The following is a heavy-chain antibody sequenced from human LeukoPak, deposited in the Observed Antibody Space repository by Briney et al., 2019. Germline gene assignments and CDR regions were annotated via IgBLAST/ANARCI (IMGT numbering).Heavy chain of an antibody. CDR2: IYHSGST. D-gene: IGHD5-18*01. V-gene: IGHV4-30-2*01. J-gene: IGHJ4*02. CDR1: GGSLSSGGYS. CDR3: ARDGGVDTAMAIDY. Sequence: PSETLSLTCAVSGGSLSSGGYSWSWIRQPPGTGLEWIGYIYHSGSTYYNPSLKSRVTISVDRSKNQFSLKLSSVTAADTAVYYCARDGGVDTAMAIDYWGQGTLVTVSS.